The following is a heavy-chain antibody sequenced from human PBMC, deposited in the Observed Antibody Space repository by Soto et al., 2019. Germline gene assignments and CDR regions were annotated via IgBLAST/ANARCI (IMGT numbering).Heavy chain of an antibody. CDR1: RVAFSKFI. D-gene: IGHD2-2*01. Sequence: QAQLEQSGGEVKKPWSAVKVSCKASRVAFSKFIVTWVRQAPGVGLEWVGGIIPVFGTANYAQKFQGRVTITADESTSTSYMEVNNLRSEDTAVYYCAKVRYSSPMGYYYGMDVWGQGTTVTVSS. V-gene: IGHV1-69*01. CDR2: IIPVFGTA. CDR3: AKVRYSSPMGYYYGMDV. J-gene: IGHJ6*02.